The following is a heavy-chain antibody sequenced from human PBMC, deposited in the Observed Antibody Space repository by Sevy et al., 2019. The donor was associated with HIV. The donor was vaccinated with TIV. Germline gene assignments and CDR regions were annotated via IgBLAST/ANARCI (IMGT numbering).Heavy chain of an antibody. J-gene: IGHJ6*02. CDR3: AKDIYSSSSGAYYYYYGMDV. V-gene: IGHV3-9*01. CDR1: GFTFDDYA. Sequence: GGSLRLSCAASGFTFDDYAMHWVRQAPGKGLEWVSGISWNSGSIGYAHSVKGRFTISRDNAKNSLYLQMNSLRAEDTALYYCAKDIYSSSSGAYYYYYGMDVWGQGTTVTVSS. D-gene: IGHD6-6*01. CDR2: ISWNSGSI.